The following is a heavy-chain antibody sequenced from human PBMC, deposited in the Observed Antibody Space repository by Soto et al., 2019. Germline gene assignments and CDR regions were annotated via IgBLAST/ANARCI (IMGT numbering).Heavy chain of an antibody. CDR2: IIPIFGTA. V-gene: IGHV1-69*13. CDR1: GGTFSSYA. Sequence: ASVKVSCKASGGTFSSYAISWVRQAPGQGLEWMGGIIPIFGTANYAQKFQGRVTITADETTSTAYMELSSLRSEDTAVYYCARGVATPSDAFDIWGQGTMVTVS. J-gene: IGHJ3*02. D-gene: IGHD5-12*01. CDR3: ARGVATPSDAFDI.